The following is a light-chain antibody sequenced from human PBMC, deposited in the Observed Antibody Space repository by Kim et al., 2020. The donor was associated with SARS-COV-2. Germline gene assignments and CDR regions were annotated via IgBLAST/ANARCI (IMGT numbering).Light chain of an antibody. Sequence: LSPGASATPPCRASQSVSCYFAWYPQKPGQAPRPLIYDASNTATGIPARFSGSGSATDFTLTISSLEPEDFAIYYCQQRSNWPPTFGQGTRLEIK. V-gene: IGKV3-11*01. CDR3: QQRSNWPPT. CDR1: QSVSCY. J-gene: IGKJ5*01. CDR2: DAS.